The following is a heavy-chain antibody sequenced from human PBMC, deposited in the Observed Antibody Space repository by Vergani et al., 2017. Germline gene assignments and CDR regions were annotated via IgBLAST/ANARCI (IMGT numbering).Heavy chain of an antibody. CDR1: GGSISSYY. D-gene: IGHD6-6*01. CDR3: ARDGGETGIAARVGVGWFDP. CDR2: IYYSGST. Sequence: QVQLQESGPGLVKPSETLSLTCTVSGGSISSYYWSWIRQPPGKGLEWIGYIYYSGSTNYNPSLKSRVTISVDTSKNQFSLKLSSVTAADTAVYYCARDGGETGIAARVGVGWFDPWGQGTLVTVSS. V-gene: IGHV4-59*01. J-gene: IGHJ5*02.